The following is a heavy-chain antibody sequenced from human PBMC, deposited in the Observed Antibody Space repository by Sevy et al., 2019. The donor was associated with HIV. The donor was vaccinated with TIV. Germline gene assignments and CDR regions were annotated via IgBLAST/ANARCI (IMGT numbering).Heavy chain of an antibody. CDR3: ATHAGIAAAGRVFDY. D-gene: IGHD6-13*01. J-gene: IGHJ4*02. CDR2: IRNKADSYTT. V-gene: IGHV3-72*01. Sequence: GGSLRLSCAASGFTFSDHYMEWVRQAPGKGLEWVGRIRNKADSYTTDYAASVKGRFTISRDDSKTSLYLLMNSLKTEDTAVYYCATHAGIAAAGRVFDYWGQGTLVTVSS. CDR1: GFTFSDHY.